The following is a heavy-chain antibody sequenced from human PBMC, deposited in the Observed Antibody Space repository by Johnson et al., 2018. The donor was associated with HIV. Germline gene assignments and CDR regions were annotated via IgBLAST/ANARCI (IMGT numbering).Heavy chain of an antibody. V-gene: IGHV3-30*04. Sequence: VQLVESGGGVVQPGRSMRLSCAAYGFTFSNYAMHWVRQAPGKGLEWVAVISYDGSNKYYADSVKGRFTISRDNSKNKLYLQMNSLRAEDTAVYYCAKCIAARTAAFYIWGQGTMVTVSS. CDR3: AKCIAARTAAFYI. CDR2: ISYDGSNK. J-gene: IGHJ3*02. D-gene: IGHD6-6*01. CDR1: GFTFSNYA.